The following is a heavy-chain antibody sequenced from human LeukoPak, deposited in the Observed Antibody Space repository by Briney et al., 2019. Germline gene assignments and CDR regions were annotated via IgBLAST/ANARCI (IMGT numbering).Heavy chain of an antibody. CDR3: AVDTVAGSTEFDY. Sequence: PGGSLRLSCAASGFTFSSYAMSWVRQAPGKGLEWVSAISGSGGSTYYADSVKGRFTISRDNSKNTLYLQMNSLRAEDTAVYYCAVDTVAGSTEFDYWGQGTLVTVSS. CDR2: ISGSGGST. J-gene: IGHJ4*02. V-gene: IGHV3-23*01. CDR1: GFTFSSYA. D-gene: IGHD6-19*01.